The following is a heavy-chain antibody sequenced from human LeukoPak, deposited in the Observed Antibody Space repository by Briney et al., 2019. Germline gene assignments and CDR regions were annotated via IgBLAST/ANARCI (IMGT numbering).Heavy chain of an antibody. V-gene: IGHV3-30-3*01. Sequence: GGSLRLSCAASGFTFSSYWMSWVRQAPGKGLEWVAVISYDGSNKYYADSVKGRFTISRDNSKNTLYLQMNSLRAEDTAVYYCARAVRRYGMDVWGQGTTVTVSS. CDR2: ISYDGSNK. CDR1: GFTFSSYW. J-gene: IGHJ6*02. CDR3: ARAVRRYGMDV.